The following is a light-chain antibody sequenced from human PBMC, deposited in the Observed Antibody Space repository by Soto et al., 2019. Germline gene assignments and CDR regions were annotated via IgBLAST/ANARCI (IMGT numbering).Light chain of an antibody. V-gene: IGLV1-44*01. CDR1: SSNIGSNT. CDR3: AAWDDSLNGPYV. J-gene: IGLJ1*01. Sequence: QPDLTQPPSASGTPGQRVTISCSGSSSNIGSNTVNWYQQLPGTAPKLLIYSNNQRPSGVPDRFSGSKSGTSASLAISGLQSEDEADYYCAAWDDSLNGPYVFGTGTKVTVL. CDR2: SNN.